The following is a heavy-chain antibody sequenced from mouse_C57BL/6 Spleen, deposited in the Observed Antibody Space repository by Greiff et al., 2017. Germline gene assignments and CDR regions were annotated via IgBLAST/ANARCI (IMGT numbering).Heavy chain of an antibody. CDR2: ISSGGSYT. Sequence: EVKLVESGGDLVKPGGSLKLSCAASGFTFSSYGLSWVRPTPDKRLEWVATISSGGSYTYYPDSVKGRFTISRDNAKNTLYLQMSSLKSEDTAMYYCARGYAHEGNYFDYWGQGTTLTVSS. D-gene: IGHD3-1*01. J-gene: IGHJ2*01. CDR1: GFTFSSYG. CDR3: ARGYAHEGNYFDY. V-gene: IGHV5-6*01.